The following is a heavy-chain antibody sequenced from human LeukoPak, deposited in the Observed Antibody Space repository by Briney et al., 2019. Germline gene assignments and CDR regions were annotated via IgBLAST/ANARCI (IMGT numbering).Heavy chain of an antibody. CDR2: IYTSGST. CDR1: GGSISNNF. V-gene: IGHV4-4*07. J-gene: IGHJ4*02. D-gene: IGHD5-18*01. Sequence: SETLSLTCTVSGGSISNNFWTWIRQPAGKGLEWIGRIYTSGSTNYNPSLKSRVTISVDTSKNQFSLKLSSVTAADTAVYYCARAGGYSYGYFDYWGQGTLVTVTS. CDR3: ARAGGYSYGYFDY.